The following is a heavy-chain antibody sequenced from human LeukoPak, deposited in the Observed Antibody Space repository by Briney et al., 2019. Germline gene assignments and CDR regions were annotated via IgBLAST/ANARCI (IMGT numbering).Heavy chain of an antibody. V-gene: IGHV1-2*02. CDR1: GDTFTGHY. J-gene: IGHJ3*02. CDR3: ARGPPQLGMHDPLDI. D-gene: IGHD7-27*01. CDR2: INPDSGRA. Sequence: ASVKVSCKTPGDTFTGHYVHWVRQAPGQGLEWMGWINPDSGRADSAQKFQGTVAMTRDTSLTTVYLELSRLRRDDTAVYFCARGPPQLGMHDPLDIWGQGTTVTVS.